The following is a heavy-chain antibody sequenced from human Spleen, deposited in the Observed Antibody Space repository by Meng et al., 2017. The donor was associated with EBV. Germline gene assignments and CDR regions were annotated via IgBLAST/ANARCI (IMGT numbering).Heavy chain of an antibody. V-gene: IGHV4-30-2*01. CDR2: IYHSGTT. J-gene: IGHJ5*02. D-gene: IGHD1-14*01. CDR1: GDSITSGGYS. CDR3: ARDQPGWFDP. Sequence: QVQLQESGSGLGRPSQTLSLPCTVSGDSITSGGYSWTWIRQTPGKGLEWIGNIYHSGTTYYNPSLKSRVTLSVDTSANQFSLKLTSLTAADTAVYYCARDQPGWFDPWGQGTLVTVSS.